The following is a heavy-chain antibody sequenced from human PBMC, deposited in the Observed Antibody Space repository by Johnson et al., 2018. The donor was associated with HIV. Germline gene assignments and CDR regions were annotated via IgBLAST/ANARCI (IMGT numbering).Heavy chain of an antibody. Sequence: VQLVESGGGLVQPGGSLRLSCAASGFTFSSYWMSWVRQAPGKGLEWVANIKQDGSNKYYADSVKGRFPISRDNSKNTLYLQMNSLRAEDTAVYYCARGYGVVIALLDAFDIWGQGTMVTVSS. CDR3: ARGYGVVIALLDAFDI. V-gene: IGHV3-7*01. CDR2: IKQDGSNK. D-gene: IGHD2-21*01. J-gene: IGHJ3*02. CDR1: GFTFSSYW.